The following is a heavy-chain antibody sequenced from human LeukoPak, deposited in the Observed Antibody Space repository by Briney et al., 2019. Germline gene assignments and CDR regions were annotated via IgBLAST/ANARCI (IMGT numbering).Heavy chain of an antibody. CDR2: ISYDGSNK. V-gene: IGHV3-30-3*01. J-gene: IGHJ6*02. Sequence: GGSLRLSCAASGFTFSSYAMHWVRQAPGKGLEWVAVISYDGSNKYYADSVKGRFTISRDNSKNTLYLQMNSLRAEDTAVYYCASHTEYCSSTSCYRAAYYYYGMDVWGQGTTVTVSS. D-gene: IGHD2-2*01. CDR1: GFTFSSYA. CDR3: ASHTEYCSSTSCYRAAYYYYGMDV.